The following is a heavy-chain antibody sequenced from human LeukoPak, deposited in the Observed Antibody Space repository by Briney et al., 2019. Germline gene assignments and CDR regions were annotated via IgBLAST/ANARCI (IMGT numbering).Heavy chain of an antibody. CDR1: GYSISSGYY. D-gene: IGHD6-13*01. Sequence: PSETLSLTCGVSGYSISSGYYWGWIRRPPGKGLEWIGSVYHSGSTYYNPSFKSRVNISVATSKHQFSLKLSSVPAADTAVYYCARHHFGSRHFDYWGQGTLVTVSS. V-gene: IGHV4-38-2*01. CDR3: ARHHFGSRHFDY. J-gene: IGHJ4*02. CDR2: VYHSGST.